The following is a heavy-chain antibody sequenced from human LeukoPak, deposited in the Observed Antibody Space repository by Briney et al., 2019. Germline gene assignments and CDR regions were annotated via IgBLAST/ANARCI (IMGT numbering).Heavy chain of an antibody. V-gene: IGHV4-59*08. CDR1: GGSISSYY. CDR3: AGHHPRNTVDF. CDR2: ISDIGSI. D-gene: IGHD2/OR15-2a*01. Sequence: SSETLSLTCTVSGGSISSYYWSWIRQPPGKGLEWIAYISDIGSINYNPSLKSRVTISLDTSKNQFSLKLSSVTAADTAVYYCAGHHPRNTVDFWGEGTLVTVSS. J-gene: IGHJ4*02.